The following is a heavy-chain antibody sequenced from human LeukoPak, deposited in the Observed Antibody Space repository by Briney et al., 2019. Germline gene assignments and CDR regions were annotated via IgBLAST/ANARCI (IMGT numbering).Heavy chain of an antibody. CDR3: ARGYTKDMTSVTHFDY. CDR1: GYTFTSYT. J-gene: IGHJ4*02. Sequence: ASVEVSCKASGYTFTSYTMNWVRQAPGQGIEWMGWINTNTGNPTYAQGFTGRFVFSLETSVSTAYLQISSLNAEDTAVYYCARGYTKDMTSVTHFDYWGQGTLVTVSS. V-gene: IGHV7-4-1*02. CDR2: INTNTGNP. D-gene: IGHD4-17*01.